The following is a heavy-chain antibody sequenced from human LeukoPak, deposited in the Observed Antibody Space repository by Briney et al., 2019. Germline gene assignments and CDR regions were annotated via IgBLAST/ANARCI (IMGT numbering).Heavy chain of an antibody. CDR2: ISAYNGNT. D-gene: IGHD3-10*01. J-gene: IGHJ5*02. V-gene: IGHV1-18*01. Sequence: GASVKVSCKASGYTFTSYGISWVRQAPGQGLEWMGWISAYNGNTNYAQKLQGRVTMTTDTSTSTAYMELRSLRSDDTAVYYCAREDDYYGSGSYLIDPWGQGTLVTVSS. CDR1: GYTFTSYG. CDR3: AREDDYYGSGSYLIDP.